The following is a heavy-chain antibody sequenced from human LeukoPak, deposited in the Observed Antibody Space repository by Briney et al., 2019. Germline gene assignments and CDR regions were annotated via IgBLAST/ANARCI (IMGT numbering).Heavy chain of an antibody. CDR1: GGSISSGSYY. D-gene: IGHD3-16*01. V-gene: IGHV4-61*02. J-gene: IGHJ4*02. CDR2: IYTSGST. Sequence: SQTLSLTCTVYGGSISSGSYYWSWIRQPAGKGLEWIGRIYTSGSTNYNPSLKSRVTISVDTSKNQFSLKLSSVTAADTAVYYCARDRLGDLDYWGQGTLVTVSS. CDR3: ARDRLGDLDY.